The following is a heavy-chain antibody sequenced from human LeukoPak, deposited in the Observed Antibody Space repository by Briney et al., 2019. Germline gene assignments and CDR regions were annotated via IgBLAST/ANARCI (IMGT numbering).Heavy chain of an antibody. J-gene: IGHJ4*02. CDR1: EYTFTGYY. CDR2: INPNTGDT. D-gene: IGHD2-15*01. V-gene: IGHV1-2*02. Sequence: ASVRVSCKAPEYTFTGYYMHWVRQAPGQGLEWMGWINPNTGDTNYAQKFQGRVTMTRDTSIITAYMELSRLRSDDTAVYYCARRRCSGSSCQSYYFDFWGQGTLVTVSS. CDR3: ARRRCSGSSCQSYYFDF.